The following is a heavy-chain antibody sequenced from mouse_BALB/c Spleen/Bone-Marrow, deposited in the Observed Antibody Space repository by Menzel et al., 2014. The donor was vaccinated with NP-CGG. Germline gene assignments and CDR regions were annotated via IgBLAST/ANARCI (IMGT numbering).Heavy chain of an antibody. CDR1: GFNIKDPY. CDR3: APYYYGRWFTY. V-gene: IGHV14-3*02. J-gene: IGHJ3*01. Sequence: VQLKESGAELVKPGASVKLSCTASGFNIKDPYMHWVKQRPEQGLEWIGRIDPANGNTKYDPKFQGKATITADTSSNTAYVQLSSLTSEDTAVYYCAPYYYGRWFTYWGQGTLVTVSA. CDR2: IDPANGNT. D-gene: IGHD1-1*01.